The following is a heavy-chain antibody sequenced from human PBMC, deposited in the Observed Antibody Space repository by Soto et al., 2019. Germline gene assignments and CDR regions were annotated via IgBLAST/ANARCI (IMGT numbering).Heavy chain of an antibody. Sequence: QVQLVQSGAEVKKPGASVKVSCKASGYTFTSYAIHWVRQAPGQRLEWMGWINAGNGNTKYSQKVRGRVTITRDTSASTAYMELSSLRSEDTAVYYCAKSATVPAAIAYWGQGTLVTVSS. D-gene: IGHD2-2*02. J-gene: IGHJ4*02. CDR3: AKSATVPAAIAY. V-gene: IGHV1-3*01. CDR2: INAGNGNT. CDR1: GYTFTSYA.